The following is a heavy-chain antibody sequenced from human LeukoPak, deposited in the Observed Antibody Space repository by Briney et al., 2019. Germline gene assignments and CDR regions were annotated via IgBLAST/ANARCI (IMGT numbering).Heavy chain of an antibody. J-gene: IGHJ5*02. CDR3: ARGGYYGSGNDFRFDP. D-gene: IGHD3-10*01. CDR1: GGPISSYY. CDR2: IHYTGST. Sequence: PSETLSLTCTVSGGPISSYYWSWIRQSPGKGLECIGYIHYTGSTNYNPSLKSRVTISVETSKNQFSLKLKSVTAADTAVYYCARGGYYGSGNDFRFDPWGQGTLVTVSS. V-gene: IGHV4-59*01.